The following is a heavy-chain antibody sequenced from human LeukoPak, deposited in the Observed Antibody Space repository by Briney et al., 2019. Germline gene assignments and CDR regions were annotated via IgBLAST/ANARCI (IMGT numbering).Heavy chain of an antibody. V-gene: IGHV3-30-3*01. CDR2: ISYDGSNK. D-gene: IGHD3-9*01. CDR3: AREGSVLRYFEAIDY. J-gene: IGHJ4*02. CDR1: GFTFSSYA. Sequence: GRSLRLSCAASGFTFSSYAMHWVRQAPGKGLEWVAVISYDGSNKYYADSVKGRFTISRDNSKNTLYLQMNSLRAEDTAVYYCAREGSVLRYFEAIDYWGQGTLVTVSS.